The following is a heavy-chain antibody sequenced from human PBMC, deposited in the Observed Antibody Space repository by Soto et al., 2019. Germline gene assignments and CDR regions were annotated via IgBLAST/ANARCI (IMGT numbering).Heavy chain of an antibody. D-gene: IGHD4-17*01. V-gene: IGHV3-23*01. CDR3: AKVQRPGYFGTVTTFNDY. CDR2: ISGSGGST. CDR1: GFTFSSYA. J-gene: IGHJ4*02. Sequence: GGSLRLSCAASGFTFSSYAMSWVRQAPGKGLEWVSAISGSGGSTYYADSVKGRFTISRDNSKNTLYLQMNSLRAEDTAVYYCAKVQRPGYFGTVTTFNDYWGQGTLVTVSS.